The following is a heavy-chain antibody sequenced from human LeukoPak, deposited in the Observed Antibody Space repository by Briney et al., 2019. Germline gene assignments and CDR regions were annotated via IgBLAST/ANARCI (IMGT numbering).Heavy chain of an antibody. V-gene: IGHV1-69*04. J-gene: IGHJ4*02. Sequence: SVTVSCKASGGTFSSYAISWVRQAPGQGLEWMGRIIPILGIANYAQKFQGRVTITADKSTSTAYMELSSLRSEDTAVYYCARVLCSYGSLGYFDYWGQGTLVTVSS. CDR2: IIPILGIA. CDR1: GGTFSSYA. D-gene: IGHD5-18*01. CDR3: ARVLCSYGSLGYFDY.